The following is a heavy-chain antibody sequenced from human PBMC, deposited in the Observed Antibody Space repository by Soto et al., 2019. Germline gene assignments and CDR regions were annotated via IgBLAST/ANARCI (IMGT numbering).Heavy chain of an antibody. D-gene: IGHD1-1*01. CDR3: PGDHRRPPPQNENAFDI. CDR2: IYSGGST. V-gene: IGHV3-66*01. J-gene: IGHJ3*02. Sequence: PGGSLRLSCAASGFTVSSNYMSWVRQAPGKGLEWVSVIYSGGSTYYADSVKGRFTISRDNSKNTLYLQMNSLRAEDTAVYYCPGDHRRPPPQNENAFDICGQGSMVTVPS. CDR1: GFTVSSNY.